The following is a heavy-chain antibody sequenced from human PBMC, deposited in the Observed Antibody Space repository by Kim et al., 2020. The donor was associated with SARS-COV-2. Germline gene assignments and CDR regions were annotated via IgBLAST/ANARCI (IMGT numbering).Heavy chain of an antibody. J-gene: IGHJ4*02. CDR3: ARLVWNLYYFDF. Sequence: TIVSQKFQGSVTISRDTSADTAYMELNSLRFEDTAVYYCARLVWNLYYFDFWGQGTLVTVSS. V-gene: IGHV1-3*01. CDR2: T. D-gene: IGHD1-1*01.